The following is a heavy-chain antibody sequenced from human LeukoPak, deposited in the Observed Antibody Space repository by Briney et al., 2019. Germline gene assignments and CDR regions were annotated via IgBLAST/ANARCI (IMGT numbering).Heavy chain of an antibody. CDR2: INAGNGNT. CDR1: GYTFTSYA. J-gene: IGHJ6*03. D-gene: IGHD2-2*01. V-gene: IGHV1-3*03. CDR3: ARGGLPNYYYYDMDV. Sequence: ASVKVSCKASGYTFTSYAMHWVRQAPGQRLEWMGWINAGNGNTKYSQEFQGRVTITRDTSASTAYMELSSLRSEDMAVYYCARGGLPNYYYYDMDVWGKGTTVSVSS.